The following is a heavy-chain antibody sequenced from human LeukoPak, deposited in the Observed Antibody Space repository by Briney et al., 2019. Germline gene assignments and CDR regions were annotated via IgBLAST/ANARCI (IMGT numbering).Heavy chain of an antibody. CDR2: IYSGGST. CDR3: ARDRAVGKYYYYYGMDV. J-gene: IGHJ6*02. Sequence: GGSLRLSCAASGFTVSSNYMSWVCQAPGKGLEWVSVIYSGGSTYYADSVKGRFTISRDNSKNTLYLQMNSLRAEDTAVYYCARDRAVGKYYYYYGMDVWGQGTTVTVSS. V-gene: IGHV3-66*02. CDR1: GFTVSSNY. D-gene: IGHD4-23*01.